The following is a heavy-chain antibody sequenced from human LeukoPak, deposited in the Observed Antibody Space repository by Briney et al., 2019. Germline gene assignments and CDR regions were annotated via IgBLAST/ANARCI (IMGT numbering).Heavy chain of an antibody. CDR3: ARVQYSSSWYDY. J-gene: IGHJ4*02. D-gene: IGHD6-13*01. V-gene: IGHV4-38-2*02. CDR2: IYHSGST. Sequence: SETLSLTCTVSGYSISSGYYWGWIRQPPGKGLEWIGSIYHSGSTYYNPSLKSRVTISVDTSKNQFSLKLSSVTAADTAVYYCARVQYSSSWYDYWGQGTLVTVSS. CDR1: GYSISSGYY.